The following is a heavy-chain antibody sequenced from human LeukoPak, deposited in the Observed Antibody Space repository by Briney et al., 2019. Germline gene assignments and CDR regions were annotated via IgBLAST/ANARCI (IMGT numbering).Heavy chain of an antibody. D-gene: IGHD2-15*01. CDR2: ISAYNGNT. Sequence: GASAKVSCKASGYTFTSYYMHWVRQAPGQGLEWMGWISAYNGNTNYAQKLQGRVTMTTDTSTSTAYMELRSLRSDDTAVYYCARRVVVAATWGFDYWGQGTLVTVSS. V-gene: IGHV1-18*04. J-gene: IGHJ4*02. CDR3: ARRVVVAATWGFDY. CDR1: GYTFTSYY.